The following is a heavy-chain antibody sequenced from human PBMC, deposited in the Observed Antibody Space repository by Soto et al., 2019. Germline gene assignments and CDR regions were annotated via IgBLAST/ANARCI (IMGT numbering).Heavy chain of an antibody. CDR3: ALYHPSNASPAFDL. CDR1: GFNFNYYA. Sequence: GGSLRLSCTASGFNFNYYAMSWVRQAPGKGLEWVSSIDAAGNTYHADSVKGRFTISSDRSKNTLYLQMNSLRADDTATYYCALYHPSNASPAFDLSCQGLLLSVFS. V-gene: IGHV3-23*01. J-gene: IGHJ4*02. CDR2: IDAAGNT. D-gene: IGHD2-2*01.